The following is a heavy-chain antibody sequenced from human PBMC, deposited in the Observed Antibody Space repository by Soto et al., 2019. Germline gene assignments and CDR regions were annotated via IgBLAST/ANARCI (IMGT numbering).Heavy chain of an antibody. Sequence: SETLSLTCTVSGSSISSSGYYWGWIRQPPGRGLEWIGSLYYNVGTYYNPSLKSRVTISADTSANQLSLMVNSVTAADTAIYYCARLPSRHWVDYWVQGTQVTVSS. CDR1: GSSISSSGYY. V-gene: IGHV4-39*01. J-gene: IGHJ4*02. CDR3: ARLPSRHWVDY. D-gene: IGHD3-16*01. CDR2: LYYNVGT.